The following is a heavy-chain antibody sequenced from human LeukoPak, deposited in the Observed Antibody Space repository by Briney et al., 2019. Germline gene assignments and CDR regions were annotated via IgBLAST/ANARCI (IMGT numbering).Heavy chain of an antibody. CDR3: AIRITMIVVVADDAFDI. Sequence: KASETLSLTCTVSGYSISSGYYWGWIRQPPGKGLEWIGSIYHSGSTYYNPSLKSRVTISVDTSKNQFSLKLSSVTAADTAVYYCAIRITMIVVVADDAFDIWGQGTMVTVSS. J-gene: IGHJ3*02. CDR2: IYHSGST. CDR1: GYSISSGYY. D-gene: IGHD3-22*01. V-gene: IGHV4-38-2*02.